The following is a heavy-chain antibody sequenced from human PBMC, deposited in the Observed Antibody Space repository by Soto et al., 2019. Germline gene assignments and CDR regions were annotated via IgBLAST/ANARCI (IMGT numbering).Heavy chain of an antibody. V-gene: IGHV3-23*01. CDR1: GFTFSNYA. J-gene: IGHJ4*02. Sequence: EVQLLESGGGLVQPGGSLRLSCAASGFTFSNYAVTWVRQAPGKGLEWVSTISGSGGSTYYADSVKGRFTISRDNSKNTLYLQMNSLRAEDTAVYYCAKDQGSSWYEIEYWSQGTLVTVSS. CDR2: ISGSGGST. D-gene: IGHD6-13*01. CDR3: AKDQGSSWYEIEY.